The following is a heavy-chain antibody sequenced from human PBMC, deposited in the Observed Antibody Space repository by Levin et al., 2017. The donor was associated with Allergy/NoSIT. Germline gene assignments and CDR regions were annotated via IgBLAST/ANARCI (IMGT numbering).Heavy chain of an antibody. CDR1: GFTFYSYA. J-gene: IGHJ4*02. V-gene: IGHV3-23*01. CDR2: ISGSGGST. D-gene: IGHD6-6*01. CDR3: AKASPGGPYSSASSFDY. Sequence: GGSLRLSCAASGFTFYSYAMSWVRQAPGKGLEWVSTISGSGGSTYYADSVKGRFTISRDNSKNTLYLQMHSLRAEDTAVYYCAKASPGGPYSSASSFDYWGQGTLVTVSS.